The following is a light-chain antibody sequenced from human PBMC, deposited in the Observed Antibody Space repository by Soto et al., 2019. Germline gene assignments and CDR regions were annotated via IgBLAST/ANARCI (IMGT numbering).Light chain of an antibody. CDR1: KLGSKY. CDR3: QAWDSSRRVV. Sequence: SYELTQPPSVSVSPGQTASITCSGDKLGSKYACWYQQKPGQSPVLVIYQDKKRPSGIPERFSGSNSGNTATLTISGTQAMDEADYYCQAWDSSRRVVFGGGTKLTVL. J-gene: IGLJ2*01. CDR2: QDK. V-gene: IGLV3-1*01.